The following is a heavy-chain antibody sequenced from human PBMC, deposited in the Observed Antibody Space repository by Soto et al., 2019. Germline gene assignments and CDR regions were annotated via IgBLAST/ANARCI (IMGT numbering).Heavy chain of an antibody. CDR3: ARGSGTSDLDV. V-gene: IGHV1-2*02. J-gene: IGHJ6*02. CDR1: GYTFTDYY. Sequence: ASVKVSCKASGYTFTDYYIHWVRQAPGQGLEWMGWINPDTGGTKYAQRFQGRITMTRDTSITTVYMDLSRLRSDDTAVYYCARGSGTSDLDVWGQGTTVTVSS. CDR2: INPDTGGT. D-gene: IGHD3-10*01.